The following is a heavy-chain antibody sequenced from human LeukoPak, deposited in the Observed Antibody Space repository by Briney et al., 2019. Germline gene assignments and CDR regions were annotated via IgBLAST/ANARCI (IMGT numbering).Heavy chain of an antibody. CDR2: INHSGST. J-gene: IGHJ5*02. CDR1: GFTFSDHY. CDR3: AREANYYGSGSSSGFDP. D-gene: IGHD3-10*01. Sequence: PGGSLRLSCAASGFTFSDHYMDWVRQPPGKGLEWIGEINHSGSTNYNPSLKSRVTISVDTSKNQFSLKLSSVTAADTAVYYCAREANYYGSGSSSGFDPWGQGTLVTVSS. V-gene: IGHV4-34*01.